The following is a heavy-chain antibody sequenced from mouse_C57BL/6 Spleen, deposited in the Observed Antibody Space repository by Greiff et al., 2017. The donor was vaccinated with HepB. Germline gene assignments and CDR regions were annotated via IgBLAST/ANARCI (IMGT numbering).Heavy chain of an antibody. V-gene: IGHV1-15*01. D-gene: IGHD2-5*01. CDR2: IDPETGGT. Sequence: QVQLKQSGAELVRPGASVTLSCKASGYTFTDYEMHWVKQTPVHGLEWIGAIDPETGGTAYNQKFKGKAILTADKSSSTAYMELRSLTSEDSAVFYCTRKGGVYSNPYWYFDVWGTGTTVTVSS. CDR3: TRKGGVYSNPYWYFDV. J-gene: IGHJ1*03. CDR1: GYTFTDYE.